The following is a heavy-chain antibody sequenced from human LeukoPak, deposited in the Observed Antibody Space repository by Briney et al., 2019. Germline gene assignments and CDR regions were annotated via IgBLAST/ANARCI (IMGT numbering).Heavy chain of an antibody. Sequence: SETLSLTCAVYGGSFSGYYWSWIRQPPGKGLEWIGEINYSGSTNYNPSLKSRVTITVDTSKNQFSLKLSSVTAADTAVYYCARGKDRITIFGVVIGKSWFDPWGQGTLVTVSS. CDR1: GGSFSGYY. D-gene: IGHD3-3*01. J-gene: IGHJ5*02. CDR3: ARGKDRITIFGVVIGKSWFDP. CDR2: INYSGST. V-gene: IGHV4-34*01.